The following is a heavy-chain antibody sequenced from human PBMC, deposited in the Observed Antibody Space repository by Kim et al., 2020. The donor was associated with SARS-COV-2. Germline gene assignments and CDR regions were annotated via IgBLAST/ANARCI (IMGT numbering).Heavy chain of an antibody. J-gene: IGHJ4*02. Sequence: SVKVSCKASGGTFSSYAISWVRQAPGQGLEWMGGIIPIFGTANYAQKFQGRVTITADESTSTAYMELSSLRSEDTAVYYCARGGDYYDSSGYYYYYFDYWGQGTLVTVSS. CDR3: ARGGDYYDSSGYYYYYFDY. CDR1: GGTFSSYA. D-gene: IGHD3-22*01. CDR2: IIPIFGTA. V-gene: IGHV1-69*13.